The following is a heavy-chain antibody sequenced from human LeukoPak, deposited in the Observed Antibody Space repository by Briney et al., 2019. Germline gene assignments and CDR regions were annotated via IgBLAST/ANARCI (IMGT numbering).Heavy chain of an antibody. D-gene: IGHD3-22*01. CDR3: ARQDYYDSSGQQIFDY. J-gene: IGHJ4*02. CDR2: IYYSGST. V-gene: IGHV4-39*01. Sequence: SETLSLTCTVSGGSISSSSYYWGWIRQPPGKGLEWIGSIYYSGSTYHNPSLKSRVTISVDTSKNQFSLKLSSVTAADTAVYYCARQDYYDSSGQQIFDYWGQGTLVTVSS. CDR1: GGSISSSSYY.